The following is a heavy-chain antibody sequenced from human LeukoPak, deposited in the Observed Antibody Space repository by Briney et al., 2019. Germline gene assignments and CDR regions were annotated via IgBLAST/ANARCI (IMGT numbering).Heavy chain of an antibody. D-gene: IGHD5-18*01. J-gene: IGHJ3*02. CDR2: INHSGST. CDR1: GGSLSGYY. V-gene: IGHV4-34*01. CDR3: ARGPFLYSYGLRAFDI. Sequence: PSETLSLTCAVYGGSLSGYYWSWIRQPPGKGLEWIGEINHSGSTNYNPSLKSRVTISVDTSKNQFSLKLSSVTAADTAVYYCARGPFLYSYGLRAFDIWGQGTMVTVSS.